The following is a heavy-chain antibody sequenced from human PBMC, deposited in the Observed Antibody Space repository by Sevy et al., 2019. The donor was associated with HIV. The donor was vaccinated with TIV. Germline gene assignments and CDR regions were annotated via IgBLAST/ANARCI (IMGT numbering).Heavy chain of an antibody. J-gene: IGHJ2*01. V-gene: IGHV3-53*01. D-gene: IGHD3-22*01. CDR2: ISTDGST. Sequence: GSLRLSCAASGFSVSSSYVTWVRQAPGKGLEWVSVISTDGSTYYADSVKGRFTISRDSSKNTLSLQMNSLRCEDTAVYYCARASRVTLILIVRIGWHFDLWGRGTLVTVSS. CDR3: ARASRVTLILIVRIGWHFDL. CDR1: GFSVSSSY.